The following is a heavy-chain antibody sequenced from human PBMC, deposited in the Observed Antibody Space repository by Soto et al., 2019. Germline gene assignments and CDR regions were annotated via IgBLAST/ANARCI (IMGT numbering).Heavy chain of an antibody. V-gene: IGHV1-69*01. CDR2: ILPRLGLT. CDR3: ARDRYYDDTGLYYESAD. Sequence: QVQLVQSGAEVKKPGSSVKVSCKASGGTFGNYGISWVRQAPGQGLEWMGGILPRLGLTKSAQRFQGRVTLTADESTNTAYMELSSLRSEDSAVFYCARDRYYDDTGLYYESADWGQGTLVTVSS. CDR1: GGTFGNYG. D-gene: IGHD3-22*01. J-gene: IGHJ4*02.